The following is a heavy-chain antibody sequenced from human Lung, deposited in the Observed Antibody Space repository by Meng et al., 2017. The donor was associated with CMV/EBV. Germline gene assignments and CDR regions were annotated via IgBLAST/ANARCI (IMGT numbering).Heavy chain of an antibody. D-gene: IGHD6-6*01. CDR1: GFSLSTSGVG. Sequence: QITLKESGPTLVKPTQTLTLICTFSGFSLSTSGVGVGWIRHPPGKALECLAIIYGDDEKRYSPSLESRLTVTKDTSKNQVVLTMTNMVPVDTATYYCARAAARPSDWFDPWGQGTLVTVSS. CDR2: IYGDDEK. J-gene: IGHJ5*02. V-gene: IGHV2-5*02. CDR3: ARAAARPSDWFDP.